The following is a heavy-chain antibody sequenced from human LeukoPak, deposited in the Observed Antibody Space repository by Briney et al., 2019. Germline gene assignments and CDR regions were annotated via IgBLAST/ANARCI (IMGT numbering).Heavy chain of an antibody. CDR1: GFTFSIYW. J-gene: IGHJ4*02. CDR3: ATDRSVGATYHFDH. Sequence: PGGSLRLSCAASGFTFSIYWMTWVRQAPGKGLEWVANIKQDGSEKYYVDSVKGRFTISRDNAKNSLFLQMNSLRAEDTAVYYCATDRSVGATYHFDHWGQGTLVTVSS. CDR2: IKQDGSEK. D-gene: IGHD1-26*01. V-gene: IGHV3-7*01.